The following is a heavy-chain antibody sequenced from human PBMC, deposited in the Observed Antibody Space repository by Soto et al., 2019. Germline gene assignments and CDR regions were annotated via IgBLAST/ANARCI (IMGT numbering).Heavy chain of an antibody. Sequence: ASVKVSCKAIGYSFTSHYMHWVRQAPGQGLEWMGTIYPGGVNIGYAQKFKGRVTMTKDTSTSTVYMELNSLTSEDTAVYYCAKDRSTYYLVPPFDPWGQGTLVTVSS. V-gene: IGHV1-46*01. D-gene: IGHD3-10*01. CDR2: IYPGGVNI. J-gene: IGHJ5*02. CDR3: AKDRSTYYLVPPFDP. CDR1: GYSFTSHY.